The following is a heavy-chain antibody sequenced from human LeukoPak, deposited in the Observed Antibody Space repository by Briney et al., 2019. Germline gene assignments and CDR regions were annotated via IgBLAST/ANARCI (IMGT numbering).Heavy chain of an antibody. J-gene: IGHJ6*02. V-gene: IGHV3-21*01. Sequence: GGSLRLSCAASGFTFSSYSMNWVRQAPGKGLEWVSSISSSSSYIYYADSVKGRFTIPRDNAKNTLYVQMNSLRVEDTAVYYCARAAFGRNGMDVWGQGTTVTVSS. CDR1: GFTFSSYS. CDR2: ISSSSSYI. D-gene: IGHD3-10*01. CDR3: ARAAFGRNGMDV.